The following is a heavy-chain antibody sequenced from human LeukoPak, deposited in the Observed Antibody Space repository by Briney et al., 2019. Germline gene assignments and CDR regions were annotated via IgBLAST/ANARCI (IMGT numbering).Heavy chain of an antibody. CDR2: ISGSGGST. J-gene: IGHJ3*02. V-gene: IGHV3-23*01. D-gene: IGHD6-13*01. Sequence: GGSLRLSCAASGFTFSSYGMSWVRQAPGKGLEWVSAISGSGGSTYYADSVKGRFIISRDNSKNTVYLQMNSLRAEDTAVYYCARDLAHSSSWGAHDAFDIWGQGTMVTVSS. CDR3: ARDLAHSSSWGAHDAFDI. CDR1: GFTFSSYG.